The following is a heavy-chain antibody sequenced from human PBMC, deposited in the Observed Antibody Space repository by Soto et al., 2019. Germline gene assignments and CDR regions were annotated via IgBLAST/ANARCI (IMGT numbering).Heavy chain of an antibody. Sequence: ASETLSLTCTVTDGSISSSTDCWVWIRQPPGKGLEWMGSICHSGRTYYSTPIKSRVTISVNTSKNRFFLKLSSVTAADTDVSTCARHLMKGTTPDYFDTRGQGNLVTICS. CDR2: ICHSGRT. V-gene: IGHV4-39*01. D-gene: IGHD1-1*01. J-gene: IGHJ4*02. CDR1: DGSISSSTDC. CDR3: ARHLMKGTTPDYFDT.